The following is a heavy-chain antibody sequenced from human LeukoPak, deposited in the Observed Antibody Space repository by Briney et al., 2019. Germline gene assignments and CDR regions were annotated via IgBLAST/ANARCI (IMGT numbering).Heavy chain of an antibody. V-gene: IGHV3-48*03. CDR3: ARDQGAFDM. J-gene: IGHJ3*02. CDR1: GFTFSRYE. CDR2: ISSSGSTI. Sequence: GGSLRLSCAASGFTFSRYEMNWVRQAPGKGLEWVSYISSSGSTIYYADSVQGRFNISRDNSKNSLYLQMNSLRADDTAVYYCARDQGAFDMWGQGTMVTVSS.